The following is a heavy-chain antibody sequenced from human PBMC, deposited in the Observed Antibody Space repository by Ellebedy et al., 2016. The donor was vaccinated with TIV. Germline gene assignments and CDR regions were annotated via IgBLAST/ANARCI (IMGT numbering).Heavy chain of an antibody. CDR2: SSYDATYE. J-gene: IGHJ4*02. V-gene: IGHV3-30*04. Sequence: GGSLRLSXEVSGFSLSSFGLHWVRQAPGKGLEWIAVSSYDATYEHYADSVQGRFIISRDNSKNMLYLQMNNLRPDDTALYFCARGSREIDFWGQGAPVIVYS. D-gene: IGHD1-26*01. CDR1: GFSLSSFG. CDR3: ARGSREIDF.